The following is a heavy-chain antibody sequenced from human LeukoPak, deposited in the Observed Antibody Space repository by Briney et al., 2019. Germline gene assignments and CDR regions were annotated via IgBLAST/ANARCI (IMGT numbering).Heavy chain of an antibody. D-gene: IGHD6-13*01. J-gene: IGHJ4*02. V-gene: IGHV3-23*01. Sequence: EGSLRLSCAASGFTFSDYTMHWVRQAPGKGLEWVSAISGSGGSTYYADSVKGRFTISRDNSKNTLYLQMNSLRAEDTAVYYCAKEGSIAAGGDFDYWGQGTLVTVSS. CDR3: AKEGSIAAGGDFDY. CDR2: ISGSGGST. CDR1: GFTFSDYT.